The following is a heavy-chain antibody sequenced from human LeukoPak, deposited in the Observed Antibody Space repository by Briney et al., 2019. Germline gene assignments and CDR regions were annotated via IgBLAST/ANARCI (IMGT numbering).Heavy chain of an antibody. V-gene: IGHV1-69*05. CDR1: GGTFSSYA. J-gene: IGHJ4*02. CDR3: ARVVYYDFWSGYPDY. Sequence: SVKASCXASGGTFSSYAISWVRQAPGQGLEWMGGIIPIFGTANYAQKFQGRVTITTDESTSTAYMELSSLRSEDTAVYYCARVVYYDFWSGYPDYWGQGTLVTVSS. D-gene: IGHD3-3*01. CDR2: IIPIFGTA.